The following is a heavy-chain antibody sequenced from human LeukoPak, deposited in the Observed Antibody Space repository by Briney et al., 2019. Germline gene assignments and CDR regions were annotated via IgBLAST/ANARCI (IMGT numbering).Heavy chain of an antibody. CDR2: MNPNSGNT. V-gene: IGHV1-8*02. D-gene: IGHD3-10*01. J-gene: IGHJ6*02. CDR1: GYTFTSYY. CDR3: ARLTKRKVRGVIYYYYGMDV. Sequence: GASVKVSCKASGYTFTSYYMHWVRQAPGQGLEWMGWMNPNSGNTGYAQKFQGRVTMTRNTSISTAYMELSSLRSEDTAVYYCARLTKRKVRGVIYYYYGMDVWGQGTTVTVSS.